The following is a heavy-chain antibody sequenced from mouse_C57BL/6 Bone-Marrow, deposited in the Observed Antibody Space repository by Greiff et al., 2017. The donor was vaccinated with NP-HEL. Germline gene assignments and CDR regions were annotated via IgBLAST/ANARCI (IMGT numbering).Heavy chain of an antibody. D-gene: IGHD1-1*01. Sequence: QVQLQQSGAELARPGASVKLSCKASGYTFTSYGISWVKQRTGQGLEWIGEIYPRSGNTYYNEKFKGKATLTADKSSSTAYMELRSLTSEDSAVYFCARWYYGSSYADYWGQGTTLTVSS. CDR1: GYTFTSYG. V-gene: IGHV1-81*01. CDR2: IYPRSGNT. CDR3: ARWYYGSSYADY. J-gene: IGHJ2*01.